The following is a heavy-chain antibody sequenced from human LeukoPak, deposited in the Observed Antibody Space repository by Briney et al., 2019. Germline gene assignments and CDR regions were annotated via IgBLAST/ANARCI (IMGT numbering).Heavy chain of an antibody. Sequence: PGGSLRLSCAASGFTFSSYSMNWVRQAPGKGLEWVSSISTIGSYIYYTDSVKGRFTIPRDNAKNSLDLEMRSLTAEDPDVYYCARDHGYCSRGSCLYYFDHWGRGTPVTVSS. CDR2: ISTIGSYI. D-gene: IGHD2-15*01. CDR1: GFTFSSYS. J-gene: IGHJ4*02. CDR3: ARDHGYCSRGSCLYYFDH. V-gene: IGHV3-21*01.